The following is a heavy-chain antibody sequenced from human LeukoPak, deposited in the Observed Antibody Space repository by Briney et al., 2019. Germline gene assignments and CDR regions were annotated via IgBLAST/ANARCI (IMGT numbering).Heavy chain of an antibody. V-gene: IGHV4-30-4*08. CDR2: IFYSGST. Sequence: LRLSCAASGFTFSSYTMNWIRQPPGKGLEWIGYIFYSGSTYYSPSLKSRVTMSVDTSKNPFSLKLSSVTAADTAVYYCARTTVPTSMHFDYWGQGTLVTVSS. D-gene: IGHD4-17*01. J-gene: IGHJ4*02. CDR3: ARTTVPTSMHFDY. CDR1: GFTFSSYT.